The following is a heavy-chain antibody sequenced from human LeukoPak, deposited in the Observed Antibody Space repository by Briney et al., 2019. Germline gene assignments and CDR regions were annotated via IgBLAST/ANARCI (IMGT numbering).Heavy chain of an antibody. J-gene: IGHJ4*02. V-gene: IGHV3-30*04. CDR2: ISYDGSNK. Sequence: GGSLRLPCAASGFTFSSYAMHWVRQAPGKGLEWVAVISYDGSNKYYADSVKGRFTISRDNSKNTLYLQMNSLRAEDTAVYYCARDRGRYFDWLLSADYFDYWGQGTLVTVSS. CDR3: ARDRGRYFDWLLSADYFDY. CDR1: GFTFSSYA. D-gene: IGHD3-9*01.